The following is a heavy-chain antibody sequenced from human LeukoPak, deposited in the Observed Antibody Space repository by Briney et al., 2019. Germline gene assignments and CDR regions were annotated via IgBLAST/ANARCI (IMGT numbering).Heavy chain of an antibody. CDR2: MYHSGST. CDR1: GYSISSSYY. J-gene: IGHJ5*02. V-gene: IGHV4-38-2*02. D-gene: IGHD3-22*01. CDR3: ASTYGQIGWFDP. Sequence: SETLSLTCTVSGYSISSSYYWGWIRQPPGKGLEWIGTMYHSGSTYYNPSLKSRVTISVDTSKNQFSLKLSSVTAADTAVYYCASTYGQIGWFDPWGQGTLVTVSS.